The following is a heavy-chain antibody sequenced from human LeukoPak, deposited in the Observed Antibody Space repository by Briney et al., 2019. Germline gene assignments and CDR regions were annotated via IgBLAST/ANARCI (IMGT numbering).Heavy chain of an antibody. CDR3: ARQSISGSSLSYFDY. J-gene: IGHJ4*02. CDR2: IYYSGST. V-gene: IGHV4-61*01. D-gene: IGHD3-22*01. Sequence: SETLSLTCTVSGGSVSSGSYYWSWIRQPPGKGLEWIGYIYYSGSTSYNPSLKSRVTISVDTSKNQFSLKLSSVTAADTAVYYCARQSISGSSLSYFDYWGQGTLVNVSS. CDR1: GGSVSSGSYY.